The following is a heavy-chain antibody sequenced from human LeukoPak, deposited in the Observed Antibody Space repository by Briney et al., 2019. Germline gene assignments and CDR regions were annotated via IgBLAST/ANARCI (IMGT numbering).Heavy chain of an antibody. CDR1: GGTFSSYA. Sequence: ASAKVSCKASGGTFSSYAISWVRQAPGQGLEWMGRIIPILGIANYAQKFQGRVTITADKSTSTAYMELSSLRSEDTAVYYCARKKTLEYSSSQTGAFDIWGQGTMVTVSS. CDR3: ARKKTLEYSSSQTGAFDI. CDR2: IIPILGIA. D-gene: IGHD6-13*01. V-gene: IGHV1-69*04. J-gene: IGHJ3*02.